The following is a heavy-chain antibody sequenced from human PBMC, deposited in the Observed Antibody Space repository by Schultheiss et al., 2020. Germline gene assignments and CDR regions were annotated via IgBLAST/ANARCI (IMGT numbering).Heavy chain of an antibody. CDR1: GGTFSSYA. D-gene: IGHD6-13*01. J-gene: IGHJ6*02. CDR2: INPNSGGT. CDR3: ARVSIAAAGTVPVPYYYYGMDV. Sequence: ASVKVSCKASGGTFSSYAISWVRQAPGQGLEWMGWINPNSGGTNYAQKFQGRVTMTRDTSISTAYMELSRLRSDDTAVYYCARVSIAAAGTVPVPYYYYGMDVWGQGTTVTVSS. V-gene: IGHV1-2*02.